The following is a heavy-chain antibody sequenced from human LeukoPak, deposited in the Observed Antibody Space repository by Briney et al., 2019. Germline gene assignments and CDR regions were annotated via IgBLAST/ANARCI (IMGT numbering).Heavy chain of an antibody. CDR1: GGSISSGGYS. CDR3: ARVGGLPPEYNWFDP. D-gene: IGHD6-25*01. CDR2: IYYSGST. J-gene: IGHJ5*02. Sequence: SETLSLTCAVSGGSISSGGYSWSWIRQPPGKGLAWIGYIYYSGSTYYNPSLKSRVTISVDTSKNQFSLKLSSVTAADTAVYYCARVGGLPPEYNWFDPWGQGTLVTVSS. V-gene: IGHV4-30-4*07.